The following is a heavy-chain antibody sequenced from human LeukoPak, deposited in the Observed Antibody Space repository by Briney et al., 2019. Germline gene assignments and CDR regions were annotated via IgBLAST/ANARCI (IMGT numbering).Heavy chain of an antibody. CDR2: ISAYNGNT. CDR1: GYTFTSYG. Sequence: ASVKVSCKASGYTFTSYGISWVRQAPGQGLEWMGWISAYNGNTNYAQKLQGRVTMTTDTSTSTAYMELRSLRSDDTAVYYCARDLPVSDYGDYSRSLDWYFDLWAVAPWSLSPQ. D-gene: IGHD4-17*01. V-gene: IGHV1-18*01. J-gene: IGHJ2*01. CDR3: ARDLPVSDYGDYSRSLDWYFDL.